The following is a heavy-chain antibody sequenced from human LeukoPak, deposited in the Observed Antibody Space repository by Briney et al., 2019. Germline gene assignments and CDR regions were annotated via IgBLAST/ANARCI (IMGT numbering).Heavy chain of an antibody. Sequence: SVKVSCKASGGTFSSYAISWVRQAPGQGLEWMGGIIPIFGTANYAQKFQGRVTITTDESTSTAYMELSSLRSEDTAVYYCARERDGYKAPRDGTYYMDVWGEGTTVTVSS. CDR3: ARERDGYKAPRDGTYYMDV. D-gene: IGHD5-24*01. CDR1: GGTFSSYA. J-gene: IGHJ6*03. V-gene: IGHV1-69*05. CDR2: IIPIFGTA.